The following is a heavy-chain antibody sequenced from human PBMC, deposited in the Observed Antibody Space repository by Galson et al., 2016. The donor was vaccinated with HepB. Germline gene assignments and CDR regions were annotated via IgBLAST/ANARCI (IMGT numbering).Heavy chain of an antibody. Sequence: SVKVSCKASGGTFSDYAISWVRQAPGQGLEWMGGIIPIFGAATYAQGFQGRVAITADKSTTTSYLELRSLRSEDTAVYYCATGLRYDILTGYSPYYYYYMEGWGKGTTVTVSS. J-gene: IGHJ6*03. V-gene: IGHV1-69*06. CDR2: IIPIFGAA. CDR3: ATGLRYDILTGYSPYYYYYMEG. CDR1: GGTFSDYA. D-gene: IGHD3-9*01.